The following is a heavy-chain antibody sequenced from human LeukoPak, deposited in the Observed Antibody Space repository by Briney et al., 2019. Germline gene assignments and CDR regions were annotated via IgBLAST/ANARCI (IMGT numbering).Heavy chain of an antibody. CDR1: GFSFTTYW. D-gene: IGHD3-10*02. J-gene: IGHJ6*04. CDR2: INQDESSQ. CDR3: AELGITMIGGV. Sequence: GGSLRLSCAASGFSFTTYWMGWVRQAPGKGLEWVANINQDESSQYYVDAVRGRFTISRDNAKNSLYLQMNSLRAEDTAVYYCAELGITMIGGVWGKGTTVTISS. V-gene: IGHV3-7*01.